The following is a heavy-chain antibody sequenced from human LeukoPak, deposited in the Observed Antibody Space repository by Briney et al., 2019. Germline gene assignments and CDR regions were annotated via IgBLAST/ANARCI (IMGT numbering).Heavy chain of an antibody. J-gene: IGHJ4*02. CDR2: ISGSGGST. CDR3: AKEARGCSSIRCHIAY. V-gene: IGHV3-23*01. CDR1: GFTFSTYA. D-gene: IGHD2-2*01. Sequence: GGSLRLSCAASGFTFSTYAMSWVRQAPGKGLEWVSGISGSGGSTEYGDSVKGRFTISRDNSKNMLYLQMNSLRAEDTAVYYCAKEARGCSSIRCHIAYWGQGTLVTVSS.